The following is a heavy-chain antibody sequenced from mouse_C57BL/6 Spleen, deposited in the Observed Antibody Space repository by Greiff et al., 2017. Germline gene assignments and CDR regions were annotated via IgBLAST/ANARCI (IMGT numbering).Heavy chain of an antibody. J-gene: IGHJ4*01. V-gene: IGHV1-72*01. D-gene: IGHD1-1*01. CDR1: GYTFTSYW. Sequence: VQLQQPGAELVKPGASVKLSCKASGYTFTSYWMHWVKQRPGRGLEWIVRIDPNSGGTKYNEKFKSKATLTVDKPSSTAYMQLSSLTSEDSAVYYCARGAYYYGSSYARAYWGQGTSVTVSS. CDR3: ARGAYYYGSSYARAY. CDR2: IDPNSGGT.